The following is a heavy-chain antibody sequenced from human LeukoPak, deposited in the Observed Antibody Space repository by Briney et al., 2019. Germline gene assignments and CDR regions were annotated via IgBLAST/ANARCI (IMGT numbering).Heavy chain of an antibody. CDR1: GNSNNKFG. V-gene: IGHV1-18*01. Sequence: GASVKVSCKASGNSNNKFGVTWVRQAPGQGLEWIGWXSSDNGIPRYAHKFQGRVTITTDKSTTTAYMEVRSLRSDDTAVYFCANVAKGRFFFYYMDVWGKGTTVTVSS. CDR2: XSSDNGIP. J-gene: IGHJ6*03. CDR3: ANVAKGRFFFYYMDV.